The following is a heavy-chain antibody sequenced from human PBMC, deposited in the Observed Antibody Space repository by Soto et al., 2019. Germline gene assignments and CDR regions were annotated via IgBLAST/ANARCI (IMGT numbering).Heavy chain of an antibody. V-gene: IGHV3-23*01. Sequence: GSLILSCAASGFTFSSYAMGWVRQGPGKGLEWVAVVSIGGSTHYADSVRGRFTISRDNSKNTLSLQMNSLTAEDTAVYFCAKRRGAGGHFDYWGQGALVTVSS. D-gene: IGHD2-15*01. CDR1: GFTFSSYA. CDR2: VSIGGST. CDR3: AKRRGAGGHFDY. J-gene: IGHJ4*02.